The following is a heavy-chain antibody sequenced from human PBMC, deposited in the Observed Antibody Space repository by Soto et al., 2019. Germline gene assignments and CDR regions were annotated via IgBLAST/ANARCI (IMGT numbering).Heavy chain of an antibody. V-gene: IGHV2-5*02. D-gene: IGHD4-17*01. CDR3: AHRASDDYGENWFDP. Sequence: QITLKESGPPLVKPTQTLTLTCTFSGFSLSTSGVGVGWIRQPPGKALEWLALIYWDDDKRYSPSLKSRLTITKDTSKNQVVLTMTNMDPVDTATYYCAHRASDDYGENWFDPRGQGTLVTVSS. CDR1: GFSLSTSGVG. J-gene: IGHJ5*02. CDR2: IYWDDDK.